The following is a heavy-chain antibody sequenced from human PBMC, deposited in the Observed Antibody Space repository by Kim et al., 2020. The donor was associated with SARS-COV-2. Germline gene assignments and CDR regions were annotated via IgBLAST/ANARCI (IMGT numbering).Heavy chain of an antibody. D-gene: IGHD4-17*01. CDR1: GFTFSSYG. CDR3: AKDLGMTTTYGMDV. Sequence: GGSLRLSCAASGFTFSSYGMHWVRQAPGKGLEWVAVISYDGSNKYYADSVKGRFTISRDNSKNTLYLQMNSLRAEDTAVYYCAKDLGMTTTYGMDVWGQGTTVTVSS. CDR2: ISYDGSNK. J-gene: IGHJ6*02. V-gene: IGHV3-30*18.